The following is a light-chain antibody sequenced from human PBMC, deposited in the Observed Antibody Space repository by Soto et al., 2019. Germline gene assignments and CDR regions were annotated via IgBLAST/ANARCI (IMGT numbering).Light chain of an antibody. CDR1: QSISTY. J-gene: IGKJ1*01. Sequence: DIQMTQSPSSLSASVGDRVTITCRASQSISTYLNWYQQKPGKAPKRLIYGASTLQSGVPSRFSGGGSGTEFTLTISSLQPEDFATYYCQESYSTPRTFGQGTKVEIK. CDR3: QESYSTPRT. V-gene: IGKV1-39*01. CDR2: GAS.